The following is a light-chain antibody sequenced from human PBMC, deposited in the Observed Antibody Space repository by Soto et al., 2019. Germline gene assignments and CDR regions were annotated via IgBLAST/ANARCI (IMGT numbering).Light chain of an antibody. J-gene: IGKJ1*01. V-gene: IGKV1-5*01. CDR3: QQYNSYPWT. CDR2: DAS. CDR1: QSSSSW. Sequence: DLQMTQSPSTLSASVGDRVTITCRASQSSSSWLAWYQQKPGKAPKLLIYDASSLESGVPSRFSGSGSGTEFTLTISSLQPDDFATYYCQQYNSYPWTFGQGTKVEIK.